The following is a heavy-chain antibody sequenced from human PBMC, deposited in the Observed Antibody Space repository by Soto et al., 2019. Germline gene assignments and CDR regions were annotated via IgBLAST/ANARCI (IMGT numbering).Heavy chain of an antibody. CDR3: ARGVGDV. V-gene: IGHV4-34*01. J-gene: IGHJ6*02. Sequence: PSETLSLTCAVYGGSFSGYYWSWIRQPPGKGLEWIGEINHSGSTNYNPSLKSRVTISVDTSKNQFSLKLSSVSAADTAVYYCARGVGDVWGQGITVTVS. CDR2: INHSGST. CDR1: GGSFSGYY.